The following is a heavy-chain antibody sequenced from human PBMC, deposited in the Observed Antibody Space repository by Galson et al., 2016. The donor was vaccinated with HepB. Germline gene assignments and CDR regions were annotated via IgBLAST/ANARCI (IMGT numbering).Heavy chain of an antibody. CDR3: ASDVVEYFQH. Sequence: SVKVSCKASGGTFSSDALSWVRQAPGQGLEWLGGITPIFGTANYAQKFQDRVTITADESTSTVYMELSSLRPEDTAIYYCASDVVEYFQHWGQGTLVTVSS. J-gene: IGHJ1*01. CDR1: GGTFSSDA. V-gene: IGHV1-69*13. CDR2: ITPIFGTA.